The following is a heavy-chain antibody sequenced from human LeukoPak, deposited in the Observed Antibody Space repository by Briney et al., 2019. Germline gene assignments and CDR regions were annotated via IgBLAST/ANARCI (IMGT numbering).Heavy chain of an antibody. V-gene: IGHV3-23*01. CDR2: ISGSGGST. D-gene: IGHD3-10*01. CDR1: GFTFSSCA. CDR3: AKGLDGSGSYPY. Sequence: GGSLRLSCAASGFTFSSCAMNWVRQAPGKGLEWVSGISGSGGSTYYADSVRGRFTISRDNFKNTLYLQMNSLRAEDTAVYYCAKGLDGSGSYPYWGQGTLVTVSS. J-gene: IGHJ4*02.